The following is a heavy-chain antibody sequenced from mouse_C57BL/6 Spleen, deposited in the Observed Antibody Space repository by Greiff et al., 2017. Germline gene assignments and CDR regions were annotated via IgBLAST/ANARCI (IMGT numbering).Heavy chain of an antibody. J-gene: IGHJ4*01. CDR1: GYTFTDYE. Sequence: QVQLKESGAELVRPGASVTLSCKASGYTFTDYEMHWVKQTPVHGLEWIGAIDPETGGTAYNQKFKGKAILTADKSSSTAYMELRSLTSEDSAVYYCTRGGDWDEMDYWGQGTSVTVSS. CDR3: TRGGDWDEMDY. CDR2: IDPETGGT. V-gene: IGHV1-15*01. D-gene: IGHD4-1*01.